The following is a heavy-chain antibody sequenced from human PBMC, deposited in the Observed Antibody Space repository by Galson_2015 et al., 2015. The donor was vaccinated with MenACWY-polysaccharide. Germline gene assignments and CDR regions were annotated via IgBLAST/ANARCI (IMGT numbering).Heavy chain of an antibody. CDR1: GFTFSNYW. J-gene: IGHJ3*02. CDR2: IKQDGSEK. Sequence: SLRLSCAASGFTFSNYWMSWVRQAPGKGLEWVANIKQDGSEKYYVDSVKGRFTISRDNAKNSLYLQMNSLRAEDTAVYYCARGGYDLLDNAFDIWGQGTMVTVSS. CDR3: ARGGYDLLDNAFDI. V-gene: IGHV3-7*01. D-gene: IGHD5-12*01.